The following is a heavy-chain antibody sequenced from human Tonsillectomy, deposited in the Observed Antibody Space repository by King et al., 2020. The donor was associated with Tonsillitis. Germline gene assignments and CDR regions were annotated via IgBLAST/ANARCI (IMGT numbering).Heavy chain of an antibody. V-gene: IGHV1-24*01. J-gene: IGHJ3*02. D-gene: IGHD1-14*01. CDR1: GYTFTELS. Sequence: LVQSGAEVKKPGASVKVSCKVSGYTFTELSMYWVRQAPGKGLEWMGGFDPEDGETVYALNFQGRVTMIEDTSTDTAYMELSSLRSEDTAVYYCATDRPPGVFDIWGQGTMVTVSS. CDR3: ATDRPPGVFDI. CDR2: FDPEDGET.